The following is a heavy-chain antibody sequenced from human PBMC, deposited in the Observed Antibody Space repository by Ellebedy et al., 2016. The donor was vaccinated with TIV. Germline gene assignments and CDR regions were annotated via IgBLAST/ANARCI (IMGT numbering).Heavy chain of an antibody. J-gene: IGHJ4*02. D-gene: IGHD3-3*01. CDR1: GYTFTRYY. V-gene: IGHV1-46*04. CDR2: VNPSGGST. Sequence: AASVKVSCKASGYTFTRYYMHWARQVPGQGLEWMGIVNPSGGSTSYAQKLQGRATMTRDTSTSTVYMELSSLRSEDTAVYYCAIDDLEDFWSGYPDYWGRGTLVTVSS. CDR3: AIDDLEDFWSGYPDY.